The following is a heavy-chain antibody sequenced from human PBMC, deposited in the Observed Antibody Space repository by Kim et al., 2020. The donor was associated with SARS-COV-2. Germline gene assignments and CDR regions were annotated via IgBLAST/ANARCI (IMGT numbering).Heavy chain of an antibody. CDR1: GGSFSGYY. V-gene: IGHV4-34*01. Sequence: SETLSLTCAVYGGSFSGYYWCWICQPLGKGLERIGEINHSGSTNYNPSLESRITISVDTSKNQFSLRLSLVTATDTAVYYCARGRGSSWYRGYCQHWGEGTLVSVSS. CDR3: ARGRGSSWYRGYCQH. CDR2: INHSGST. D-gene: IGHD6-13*01. J-gene: IGHJ1*01.